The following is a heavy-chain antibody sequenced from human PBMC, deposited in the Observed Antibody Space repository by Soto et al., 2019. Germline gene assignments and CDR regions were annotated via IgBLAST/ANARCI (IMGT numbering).Heavy chain of an antibody. D-gene: IGHD4-4*01. CDR3: TPIPQQLTHNWFDP. CDR2: IYNGGST. CDR1: GGSISHVYYY. V-gene: IGHV4-30-4*01. Sequence: PSETLSLTCAVSGGSISHVYYYWSWIRQLPDKGLEWIGHIYNGGSTYNNPSLTSRVTISVDTSRNQFSLQLISVSAADTAVYYCTPIPQQLTHNWFDPWGQGTLVTVSS. J-gene: IGHJ5*02.